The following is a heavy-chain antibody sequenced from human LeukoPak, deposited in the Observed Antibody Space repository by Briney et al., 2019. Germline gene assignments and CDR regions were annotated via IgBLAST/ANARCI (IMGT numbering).Heavy chain of an antibody. CDR2: IYSGGNT. CDR3: ARLLYYYDSSIYQRYFDY. CDR1: GFTFSSFS. Sequence: GGSLRLSCAVSGFTFSSFSMNWVRQAPGKGLEWVSIIYSGGNTHYADSVKGRFTISRDNSQNTLYLQMNSLRPEDTAVYYCARLLYYYDSSIYQRYFDYWGQGTLVTVSS. V-gene: IGHV3-53*01. D-gene: IGHD3-22*01. J-gene: IGHJ4*02.